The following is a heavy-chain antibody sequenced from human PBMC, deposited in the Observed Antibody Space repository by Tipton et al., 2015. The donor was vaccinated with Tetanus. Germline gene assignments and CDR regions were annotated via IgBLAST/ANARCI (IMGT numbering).Heavy chain of an antibody. Sequence: PGLVKPSQTLSLTCAISGDSVSSISAAWNWIRQSPSRGLEWLGRTYYRSKWYNDYAVSVKSRITINPDTSKNQFSLQLNSVTPEDTVVYFCARGVADKVDFDYWGQGTLVTVSS. CDR3: ARGVADKVDFDY. CDR2: TYYRSKWYN. V-gene: IGHV6-1*01. CDR1: GDSVSSISAA. J-gene: IGHJ4*02. D-gene: IGHD6-19*01.